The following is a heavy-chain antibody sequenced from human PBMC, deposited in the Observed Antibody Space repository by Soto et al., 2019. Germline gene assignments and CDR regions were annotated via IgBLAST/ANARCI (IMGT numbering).Heavy chain of an antibody. CDR2: ISYDGSNK. J-gene: IGHJ6*02. V-gene: IGHV3-30-3*01. Sequence: QVQLVESGGGVVQPGRSLRLSCAASGFTFSSYAMHWVRQAPGKGLEWVAVISYDGSNKYYADSVKGRFTISRDNSKNTLYLQMNSLRAEDTAVYYCARDPGADDSSGYYLVNYYYGMDVWGQGTTVPVSS. D-gene: IGHD3-22*01. CDR1: GFTFSSYA. CDR3: ARDPGADDSSGYYLVNYYYGMDV.